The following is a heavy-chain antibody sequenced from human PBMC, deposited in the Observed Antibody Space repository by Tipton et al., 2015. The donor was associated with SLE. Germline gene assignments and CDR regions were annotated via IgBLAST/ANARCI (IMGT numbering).Heavy chain of an antibody. V-gene: IGHV3-30-3*01. Sequence: SLRLSCAASGFTFSGYAMHWVRQAPGKGLEWVAVISYDGSNKYYADSVKGRFTISRDNSKNTLYLQMNSLRAEDTAVYYCARDPSSGHFDYWGQGTLVTVSS. D-gene: IGHD6-25*01. CDR1: GFTFSGYA. J-gene: IGHJ4*02. CDR2: ISYDGSNK. CDR3: ARDPSSGHFDY.